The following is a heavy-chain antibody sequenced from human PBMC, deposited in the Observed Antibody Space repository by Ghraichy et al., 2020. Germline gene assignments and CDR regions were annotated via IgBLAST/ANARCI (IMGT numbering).Heavy chain of an antibody. CDR3: ARGATPHWYFDL. Sequence: SETLSLTCTVSGGSISSYYWSWIRQPAGKGLEWIGRIYTSGSTNYNPSLKSRVTMSVDTSKNQFSLTLSSVTAADTAVYYCARGATPHWYFDLWGRGTLVTVSS. CDR1: GGSISSYY. V-gene: IGHV4-4*07. J-gene: IGHJ2*01. D-gene: IGHD2-15*01. CDR2: IYTSGST.